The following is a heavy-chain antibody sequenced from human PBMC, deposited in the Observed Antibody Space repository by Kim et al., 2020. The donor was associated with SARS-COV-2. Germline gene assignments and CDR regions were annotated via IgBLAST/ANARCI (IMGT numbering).Heavy chain of an antibody. D-gene: IGHD6-19*01. V-gene: IGHV3-23*01. Sequence: KGRLPISRDNAENALYLQMNSLRAEDTAVYYCAKDRPSSGWYNYYYGMDVWGQGTTVTVSS. J-gene: IGHJ6*02. CDR3: AKDRPSSGWYNYYYGMDV.